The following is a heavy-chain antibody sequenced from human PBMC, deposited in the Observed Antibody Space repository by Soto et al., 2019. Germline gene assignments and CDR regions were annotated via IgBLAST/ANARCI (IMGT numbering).Heavy chain of an antibody. J-gene: IGHJ6*02. CDR2: IYHSGST. CDR1: GGSISSSNW. D-gene: IGHD3-10*01. V-gene: IGHV4-4*02. CDR3: ASSGGDHYYYYGMDV. Sequence: PSETLSLTCAVSGGSISSSNWWSWVRQPPGKGLEWIGEIYHSGSTNYNPSLKSRVTISVDKSKNQFSLKPSSVTAADTAVYYCASSGGDHYYYYGMDVWGQGTTVTVSS.